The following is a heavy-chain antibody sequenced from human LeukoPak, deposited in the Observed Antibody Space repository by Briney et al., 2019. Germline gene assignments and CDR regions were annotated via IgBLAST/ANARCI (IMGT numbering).Heavy chain of an antibody. CDR2: ISSSGSTI. V-gene: IGHV3-48*04. Sequence: GGSLRLSCAASGFTFSSYAMSWVRQAPGKGLEWVSYISSSGSTIYYADSVKGRFTISRDNAKNSLYLQMNSLRAEDTAVYYCARDQLSRSSSWSNYYYYYMDVWGKGTTVTVSS. J-gene: IGHJ6*03. CDR1: GFTFSSYA. CDR3: ARDQLSRSSSWSNYYYYYMDV. D-gene: IGHD6-13*01.